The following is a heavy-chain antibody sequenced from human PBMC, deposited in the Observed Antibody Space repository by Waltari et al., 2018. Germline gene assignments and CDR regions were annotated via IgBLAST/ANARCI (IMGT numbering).Heavy chain of an antibody. J-gene: IGHJ4*02. V-gene: IGHV3-23*04. CDR1: GFTFSSYA. Sequence: VQLVESGGVLVNPGGSLRLSCSASGFTFSSYAMGWVRQAPGKGLEWISSIGTMGATTYYVDSVKGRFANSRDNSHNTLYLQMNRLRAEDTATYYCAKMRGGVTTAFDYWGQGTLVTVSS. D-gene: IGHD4-4*01. CDR3: AKMRGGVTTAFDY. CDR2: IGTMGATT.